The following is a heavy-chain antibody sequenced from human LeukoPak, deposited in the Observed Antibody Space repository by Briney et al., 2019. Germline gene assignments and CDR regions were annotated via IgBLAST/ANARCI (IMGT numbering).Heavy chain of an antibody. CDR2: ISSSSSTI. Sequence: GGSLTLSCAPSGFTFSDYYMSWLRQAPGEGLEWVSYISSSSSTIYYADSVKGRFTISRDNAKNSLYLQMNSLRAEDTSVYYCARDLRGGANNAGFDYWGQGTLVTVSS. D-gene: IGHD1-26*01. V-gene: IGHV3-11*04. CDR1: GFTFSDYY. CDR3: ARDLRGGANNAGFDY. J-gene: IGHJ4*02.